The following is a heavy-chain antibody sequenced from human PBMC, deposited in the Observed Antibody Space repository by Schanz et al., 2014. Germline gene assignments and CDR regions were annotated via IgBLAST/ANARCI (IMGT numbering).Heavy chain of an antibody. V-gene: IGHV3-21*02. CDR3: ARGAYCSGGSCYFDY. CDR1: GFTFSAHA. CDR2: SSRTSTYL. J-gene: IGHJ4*02. Sequence: EVLLVDSGGGLAQPGGPLRLSCGASGFTFSAHAMSWIRQAPGKGLRWVSSSSRTSTYLYYADAVKGRFTISRDSARNSLYLQMSSLRAEDTAVYYCARGAYCSGGSCYFDYWGQGTLVTVSS. D-gene: IGHD2-15*01.